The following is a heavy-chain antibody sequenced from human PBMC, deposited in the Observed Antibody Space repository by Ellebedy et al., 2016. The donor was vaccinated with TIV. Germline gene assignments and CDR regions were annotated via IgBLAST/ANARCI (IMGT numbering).Heavy chain of an antibody. J-gene: IGHJ4*02. CDR3: AKGRGRGSDSSAPRSYFDY. D-gene: IGHD3-22*01. CDR2: IYHSGST. CDR1: GASISSSNW. V-gene: IGHV4-4*02. Sequence: MPSETLSLTCAVSGASISSSNWWIWVRQPQGKGLEGIGEIYHSGSTNYNPSLKSRVTISVDTSKNQFSLKLSSVTAADTAIYYCAKGRGRGSDSSAPRSYFDYWGLGTLVTVSS.